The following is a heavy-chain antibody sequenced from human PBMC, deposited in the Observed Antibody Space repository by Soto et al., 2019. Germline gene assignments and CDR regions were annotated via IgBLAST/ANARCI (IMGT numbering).Heavy chain of an antibody. CDR2: IFSSGST. Sequence: SETLSLTCTVSGGSINTFYLGFVRRPAGKGREWIGRIFSSGSTSFNPSLESRVAMSVDTSKNHFSLNLSSVTAADMAVYYCAREGSYSAYNFAHGIQLWSFDFWGQGALVTVSS. J-gene: IGHJ4*02. CDR1: GGSINTFY. V-gene: IGHV4-4*07. CDR3: AREGSYSAYNFAHGIQLWSFDF. D-gene: IGHD5-12*01.